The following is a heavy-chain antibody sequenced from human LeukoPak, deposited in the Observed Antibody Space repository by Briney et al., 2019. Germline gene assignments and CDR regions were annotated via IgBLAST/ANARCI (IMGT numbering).Heavy chain of an antibody. CDR2: AHYSGTT. CDR1: GGSISSYY. Sequence: SETLSLTCTVSGGSISSYYWSWIRQPPEKGLEWIGYAHYSGTTNYNPSLKSRVSISIDTSKSQFSPKLSSVTAADTAVYYCARGSGSYLSDAFDVWGQGTMVTVSS. D-gene: IGHD3-10*01. V-gene: IGHV4-59*01. CDR3: ARGSGSYLSDAFDV. J-gene: IGHJ3*01.